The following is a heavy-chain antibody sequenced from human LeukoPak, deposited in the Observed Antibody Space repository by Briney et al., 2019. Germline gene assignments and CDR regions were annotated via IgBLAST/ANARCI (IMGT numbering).Heavy chain of an antibody. D-gene: IGHD3-10*02. J-gene: IGHJ4*02. CDR2: ISNDGIDK. CDR3: AKVAATLFGFFDF. CDR1: GFIFTDYG. V-gene: IGHV3-30*18. Sequence: GRSLRLSCAASGFIFTDYGMHWVRQAPGKGLEWVAVISNDGIDKYYADSVKGRFTISRDNSKNTLYLQMNSLRAEDMAVYYCAKVAATLFGFFDFWGQGTLVTVSS.